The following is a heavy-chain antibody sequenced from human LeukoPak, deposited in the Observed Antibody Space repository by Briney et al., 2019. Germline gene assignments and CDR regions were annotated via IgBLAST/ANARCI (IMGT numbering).Heavy chain of an antibody. CDR2: IYPGDSAT. V-gene: IGHV5-51*01. CDR3: ARQTAGRNYFDY. CDR1: GYTFTSYW. Sequence: GESLQISSQGSGYTFTSYWIGWARPMPGKGLEWMGIIYPGDSATRYRPSFQGQVTISADKSITTAYLQWSSLKASDTAMYYCARQTAGRNYFDYWGQGTPVTVSS. D-gene: IGHD1-1*01. J-gene: IGHJ4*02.